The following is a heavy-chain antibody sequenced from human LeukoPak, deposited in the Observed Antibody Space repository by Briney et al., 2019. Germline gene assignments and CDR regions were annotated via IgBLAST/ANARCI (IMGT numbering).Heavy chain of an antibody. CDR2: INPNTGTT. CDR1: GYTFTRYY. J-gene: IGHJ5*02. CDR3: ARGCSGTYYEWFDP. D-gene: IGHD1-26*01. V-gene: IGHV1-2*02. Sequence: GASVKVSCKPSGYTFTRYYIHWVRQAPGQRLEWMGWINPNTGTTNYAQKFQGRVTMTRDTSINTGYMELSRLTSDDTAVYYCARGCSGTYYEWFDPWGQGTLVTVSS.